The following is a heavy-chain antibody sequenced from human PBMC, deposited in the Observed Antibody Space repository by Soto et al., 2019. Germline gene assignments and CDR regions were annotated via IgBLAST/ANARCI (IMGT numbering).Heavy chain of an antibody. CDR3: ARSRYYDYVWGSYRGSYFDY. Sequence: QVQLVQSGAEVKKPGSSVKVSCKASGGTFSSYAISWVRQAPGQGLEWMGGIIPIFGTANYAQKFQGRVTISANESTGTAYMELSSLRSGDTAVYYCARSRYYDYVWGSYRGSYFDYWGQGTLVTVSS. CDR1: GGTFSSYA. D-gene: IGHD3-16*02. CDR2: IIPIFGTA. J-gene: IGHJ4*02. V-gene: IGHV1-69*01.